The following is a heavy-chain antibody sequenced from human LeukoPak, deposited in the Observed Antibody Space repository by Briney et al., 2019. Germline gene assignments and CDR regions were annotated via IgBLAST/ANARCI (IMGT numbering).Heavy chain of an antibody. CDR1: GFTFSSYR. J-gene: IGHJ6*02. CDR3: ARDQGIQLWFGYYYYYGMDV. D-gene: IGHD5-18*01. V-gene: IGHV3-7*03. CDR2: IKQDGSEK. Sequence: GGSLRLSCAASGFTFSSYRMSWVRQAPGKGLEWVANIKQDGSEKYYVDSVKGRFTISRDNAKNSLYLQMNSLRAEDTAVYYCARDQGIQLWFGYYYYYGMDVWGQGTTVTVSS.